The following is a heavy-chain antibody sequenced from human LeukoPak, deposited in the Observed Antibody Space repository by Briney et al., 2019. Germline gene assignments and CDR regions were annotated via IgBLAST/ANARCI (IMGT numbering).Heavy chain of an antibody. CDR1: GFTFSDYY. Sequence: PGGSLRLSCAASGFTFSDYYMSWIRQAPGKGLEWVSYISSSGSTIYYADSVKGRFTISRDNAKNSLYLQMNSLRAEDTAVYYCARDGYYDFWSGYYSHYYYYMDVWGKGTTATVSS. CDR2: ISSSGSTI. D-gene: IGHD3-3*01. V-gene: IGHV3-11*04. CDR3: ARDGYYDFWSGYYSHYYYYMDV. J-gene: IGHJ6*03.